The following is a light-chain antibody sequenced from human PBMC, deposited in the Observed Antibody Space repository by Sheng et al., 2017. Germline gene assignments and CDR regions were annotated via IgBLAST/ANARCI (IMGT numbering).Light chain of an antibody. V-gene: IGKV3-20*01. CDR1: QSVSNSY. J-gene: IGKJ2*01. CDR2: GAS. Sequence: ELVLTQSPGTLPLSPGERATLSCRASQSVSNSYLAWYQQKPGQAPRLLIYGASSRATGIPARFSGSGSGTDFTLTITRLEPEDFAVYYCQQYGVSPQTFGQGTKLEIK. CDR3: QQYGVSPQT.